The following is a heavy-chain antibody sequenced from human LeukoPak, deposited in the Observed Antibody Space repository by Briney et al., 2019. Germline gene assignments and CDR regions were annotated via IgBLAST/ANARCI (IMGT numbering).Heavy chain of an antibody. CDR1: GGSISSRGSS. CDR3: ARGAFIIGQYAFDI. J-gene: IGHJ3*02. CDR2: IYHSGST. Sequence: SETLSLTCAVSGGSISSRGSSWSWIRQSPGKGLEWIGYIYHSGSTYYNPSLKSRVTISVDRSKNQFSLKLSSVTAADTAVYYCARGAFIIGQYAFDIWGQGTMVTVSS. D-gene: IGHD1-14*01. V-gene: IGHV4-30-2*06.